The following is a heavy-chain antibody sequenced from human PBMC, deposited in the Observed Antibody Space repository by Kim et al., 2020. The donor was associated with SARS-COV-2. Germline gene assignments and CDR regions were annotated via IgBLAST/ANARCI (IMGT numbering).Heavy chain of an antibody. CDR2: IWYDGSNK. CDR1: GFTFSSYG. CDR3: ARDHENFWGYIDY. D-gene: IGHD3-3*01. J-gene: IGHJ4*02. V-gene: IGHV3-33*01. Sequence: GGSLRLSCAASGFTFSSYGMHWVRQAPGKGLEWVAVIWYDGSNKYYADSVKGRFTISRDNSKNTLYLQMNSLRAEDTAVYYCARDHENFWGYIDYWGQGTLVTVSS.